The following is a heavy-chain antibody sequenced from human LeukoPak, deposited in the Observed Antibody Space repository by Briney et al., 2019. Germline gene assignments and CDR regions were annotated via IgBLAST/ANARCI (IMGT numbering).Heavy chain of an antibody. V-gene: IGHV1-2*02. CDR3: ARGRMGYGDSDY. CDR2: INLYSGGT. Sequence: ASVKVSCKASGYTFTGYYMHWVRQAPGQGLAWMGWINLYSGGTNYPQKFQGRVTMTRDTSISSAYMELGRLRSDDTAVYYCARGRMGYGDSDYWGQGTLVTVSS. D-gene: IGHD4-17*01. J-gene: IGHJ4*02. CDR1: GYTFTGYY.